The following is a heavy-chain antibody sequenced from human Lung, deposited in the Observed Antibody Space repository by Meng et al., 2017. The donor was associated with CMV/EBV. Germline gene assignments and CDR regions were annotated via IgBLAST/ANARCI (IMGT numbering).Heavy chain of an antibody. D-gene: IGHD6-19*01. J-gene: IGHJ6*02. V-gene: IGHV1-58*01. CDR1: GFTCTSSA. CDR2: IVVGSGNT. CDR3: AAEALKEQWLVYYYGMDV. Sequence: SVKVSCKASGFTCTSSAVQWVRQARGQRLEWIGWIVVGSGNTNYAQKVKERVTITRDMSTSTVYMELSSLRSEDTAVYYCAAEALKEQWLVYYYGMDVWGQGXTVTVSS.